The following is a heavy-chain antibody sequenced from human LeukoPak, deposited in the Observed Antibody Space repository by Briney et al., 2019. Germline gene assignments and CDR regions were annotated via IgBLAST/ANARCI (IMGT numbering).Heavy chain of an antibody. CDR3: ARGIVGAPFDY. CDR1: GGTFSSYA. CDR2: IIPIFGTA. Sequence: SVKVSCTASGGTFSSYAISWVRQAPGQGLEWMGGIIPIFGTANYAQMFQGRVTITADESTSTAYMELSSLRSENTAVYYCARGIVGAPFDYWGQGTLVTVSS. V-gene: IGHV1-69*13. D-gene: IGHD1-26*01. J-gene: IGHJ4*02.